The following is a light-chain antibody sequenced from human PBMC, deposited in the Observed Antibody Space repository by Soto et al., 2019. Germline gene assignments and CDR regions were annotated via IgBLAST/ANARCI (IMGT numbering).Light chain of an antibody. CDR3: QQYGSSPPRT. CDR2: GAS. J-gene: IGKJ2*01. CDR1: QSISSNY. V-gene: IGKV3-20*01. Sequence: EIVLTQSPGTLSLSPGERATLSCRASQSISSNYLAWYQQKPGQAPRLLIYGASSRATGIPDRFSGSGSGTDFTLTISRLAPEDFAVYYCQQYGSSPPRTFGQGTKLEIK.